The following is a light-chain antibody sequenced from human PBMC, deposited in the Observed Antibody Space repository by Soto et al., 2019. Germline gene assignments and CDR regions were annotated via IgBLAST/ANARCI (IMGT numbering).Light chain of an antibody. J-gene: IGKJ2*01. CDR1: QSVSSSY. Sequence: EIGLTHSPGTLTLSPGERATLSCMASQSVSSSYLAWYQQKPGQAPRLLIYGASRRATGIPDRFSGSGSGTDFTLTISRLEPEDFAVYYCQQYGSLYTFGQGTKVDIK. V-gene: IGKV3-20*01. CDR2: GAS. CDR3: QQYGSLYT.